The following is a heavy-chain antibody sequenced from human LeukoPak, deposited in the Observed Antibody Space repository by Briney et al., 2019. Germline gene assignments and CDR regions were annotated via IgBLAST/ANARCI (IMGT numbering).Heavy chain of an antibody. CDR1: GFTFSTYG. J-gene: IGHJ4*02. V-gene: IGHV3-30*03. CDR2: ISFDGNNE. D-gene: IGHD7-27*01. CDR3: AREGAANWGYFDY. Sequence: PGGSLRLSCAASGFTFSTYGMHWVRQAPGKGLEWVAVISFDGNNEYYADSVKGRFTISRDNSKNTLYLQMNSLRAEDTAVYYCAREGAANWGYFDYWGQGTLVTVSS.